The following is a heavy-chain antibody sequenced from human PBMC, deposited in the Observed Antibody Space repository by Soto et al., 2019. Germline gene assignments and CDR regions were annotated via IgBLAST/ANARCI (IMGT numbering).Heavy chain of an antibody. Sequence: PGGSLRLSCAASGFTFSNYAMNWVRQAPWKGLEWVSIISRNGGSTYYADSVKGRFTISRDDSKNTLYLQMNSLRAEDTAVYYCVGDNYYHSYMAVWGKGTTVTVSS. CDR3: VGDNYYHSYMAV. V-gene: IGHV3-23*01. CDR1: GFTFSNYA. CDR2: ISRNGGST. D-gene: IGHD3-10*01. J-gene: IGHJ6*03.